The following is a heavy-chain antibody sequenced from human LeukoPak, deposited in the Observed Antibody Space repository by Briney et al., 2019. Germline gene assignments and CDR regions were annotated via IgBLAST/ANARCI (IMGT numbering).Heavy chain of an antibody. Sequence: PGGSLRLSCAASGFTVSSNYMSWVRQGPGKGLEWVALIYNDGGTHYTDSVKGRFTISRDTSRNTLFLQMNSLRAEDTAVYYCARAPLSGSYLINWFDPWGQGTLVTVSS. CDR1: GFTVSSNY. V-gene: IGHV3-53*01. J-gene: IGHJ5*02. CDR2: IYNDGGT. D-gene: IGHD1-26*01. CDR3: ARAPLSGSYLINWFDP.